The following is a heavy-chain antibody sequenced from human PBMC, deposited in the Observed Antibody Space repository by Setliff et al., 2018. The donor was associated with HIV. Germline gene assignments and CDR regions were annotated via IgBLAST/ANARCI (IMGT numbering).Heavy chain of an antibody. J-gene: IGHJ4*02. D-gene: IGHD2-8*02. CDR1: GYTFTSYG. CDR2: INPNSGGTNYGGT. CDR3: ARGSAYWDFDY. Sequence: GASVKVSCKASGYTFTSYGISWVRQAPGQGLEWMGWINPNSGGTNYGGTNYAQKFQGRVTMTRDTSIITAYMELSSLRYDDTAVYYCARGSAYWDFDYWGQGTLVTVSS. V-gene: IGHV1-2*02.